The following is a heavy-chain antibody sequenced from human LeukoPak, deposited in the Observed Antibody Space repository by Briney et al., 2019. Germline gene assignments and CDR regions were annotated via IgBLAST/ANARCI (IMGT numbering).Heavy chain of an antibody. CDR3: ARSQGYYYGSGSYYNPTTGFDP. Sequence: KPSETLSLTCAVYGGSFSGYYWSWIRQPPGKGLERIGEINHSGSTNYNPSLKSRVTISVDTSKNQFSLKLSSVTAADTAVYYCARSQGYYYGSGSYYNPTTGFDPWGQGTLVTVSS. CDR1: GGSFSGYY. J-gene: IGHJ5*02. V-gene: IGHV4-34*01. D-gene: IGHD3-10*01. CDR2: INHSGST.